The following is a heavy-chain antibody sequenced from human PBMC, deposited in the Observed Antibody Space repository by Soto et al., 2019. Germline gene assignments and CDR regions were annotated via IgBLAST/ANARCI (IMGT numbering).Heavy chain of an antibody. CDR3: ARGPTGWFDP. D-gene: IGHD2-8*02. V-gene: IGHV4-59*01. CDR1: CGSISRYY. J-gene: IGHJ5*02. Sequence: SETPSLTYTVTCGSISRYYWSYIRPSPWKGLEWIGYSYDSGSTNYNPSLKSRVTISVDTSKNQFSLKLGSVTAAGTAVYYCARGPTGWFDPWGQGTLGTVSS. CDR2: SYDSGST.